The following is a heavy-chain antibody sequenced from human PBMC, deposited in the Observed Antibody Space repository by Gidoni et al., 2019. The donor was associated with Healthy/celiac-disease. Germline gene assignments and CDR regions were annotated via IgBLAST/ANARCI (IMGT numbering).Heavy chain of an antibody. Sequence: QVQLVESGGGVVQPGRSLRLSCAASGFTFSSYGMHWFRQAPGKGLEWVEVISYDGSNKYYADSVKGRFTISRDNSKNTLYLQMNSLRAEETAVYYCANLYGDYVDYWGKGTLVTVSS. V-gene: IGHV3-30*18. CDR3: ANLYGDYVDY. CDR1: GFTFSSYG. CDR2: ISYDGSNK. D-gene: IGHD3-16*01. J-gene: IGHJ4*02.